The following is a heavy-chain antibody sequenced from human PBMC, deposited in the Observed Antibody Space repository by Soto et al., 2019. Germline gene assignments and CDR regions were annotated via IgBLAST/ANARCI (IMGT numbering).Heavy chain of an antibody. J-gene: IGHJ3*01. V-gene: IGHV5-51*01. D-gene: IGHD3-10*01. Sequence: GASLKISCKGSVYSFTSSWIGWVRQMPGKGLEWMGIIYPGDSDTRYSPSFQGQVTISADKSISTAYLQWSSLKASDTAMYYCATPSSLLWLGKSPYPFYFWGEGPM. CDR2: IYPGDSDT. CDR3: ATPSSLLWLGKSPYPFYF. CDR1: VYSFTSSW.